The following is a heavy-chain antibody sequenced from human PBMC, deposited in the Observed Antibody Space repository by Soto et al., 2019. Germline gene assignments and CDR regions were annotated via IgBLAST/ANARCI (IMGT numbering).Heavy chain of an antibody. CDR2: IIPLFDAT. CDR1: GGTFTTYG. V-gene: IGHV1-69*06. J-gene: IGHJ4*02. Sequence: QVQLVQSGAEVRKPGSSVKVSCKASGGTFTTYGISWVRQAPGQGLEWMGGIIPLFDATKYAQKFQGRVTITADKSTGTAYMELSSLRSEDTAMYYCARDRSSSWYNGTFYFDSWGQGTLVTVSS. CDR3: ARDRSSSWYNGTFYFDS. D-gene: IGHD6-19*01.